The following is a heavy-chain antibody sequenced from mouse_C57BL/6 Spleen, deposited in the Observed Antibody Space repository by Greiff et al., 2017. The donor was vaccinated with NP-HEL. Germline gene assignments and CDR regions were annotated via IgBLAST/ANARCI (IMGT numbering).Heavy chain of an antibody. CDR1: GYTFTGYW. CDR2: ILPGSGST. D-gene: IGHD2-2*01. CDR3: ARKVRWLRQGYFDY. V-gene: IGHV1-9*01. J-gene: IGHJ2*01. Sequence: VQLQESGAELMKPGASVKLSCTATGYTFTGYWIEWVKQRPGHGLEWLGEILPGSGSTNYNEKFQGKATFTADTYSNTAYMQLSSLTTEDSAIYYCARKVRWLRQGYFDYWGQGTTLTVSS.